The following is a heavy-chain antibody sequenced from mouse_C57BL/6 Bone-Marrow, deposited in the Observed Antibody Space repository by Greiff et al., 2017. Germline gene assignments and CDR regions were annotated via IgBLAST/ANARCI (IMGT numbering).Heavy chain of an antibody. CDR1: GFNIKDYY. J-gene: IGHJ1*03. CDR2: IDPEDGET. CDR3: ARWGFFITTVVWYFDV. Sequence: EVQGVESGAELVKPGASVKLSCTASGFNIKDYYMHWVKQRTEQGLEWIGRIDPEDGETKYAPKFQGKATITADTSSNTAYLQLSSLTSVDTAVYYCARWGFFITTVVWYFDVWGTGTTVTVSS. V-gene: IGHV14-2*01. D-gene: IGHD1-1*01.